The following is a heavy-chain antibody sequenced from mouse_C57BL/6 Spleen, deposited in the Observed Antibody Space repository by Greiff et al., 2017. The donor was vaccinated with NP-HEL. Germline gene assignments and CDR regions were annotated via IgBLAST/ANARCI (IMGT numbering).Heavy chain of an antibody. D-gene: IGHD2-3*01. V-gene: IGHV14-4*01. CDR1: GFNIKDDY. CDR2: IDPENGDT. J-gene: IGHJ2*01. CDR3: TTFDGYYGY. Sequence: EVQGVESGAELVRPGASVKLSCTASGFNIKDDYMHWVKQRPEQGLEWIGWIDPENGDTEYASKFQGKATITADTSSNTAYLQLSSLTSEDTAVYYCTTFDGYYGYWGQGTTLTVSS.